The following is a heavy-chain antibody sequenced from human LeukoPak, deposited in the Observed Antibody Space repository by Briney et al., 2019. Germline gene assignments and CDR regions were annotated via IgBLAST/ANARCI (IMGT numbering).Heavy chain of an antibody. D-gene: IGHD2-2*01. CDR3: AREAVVVPAAYYYYYYYMDV. J-gene: IGHJ6*03. V-gene: IGHV1-18*01. Sequence: ASVKVSCKASGYTFTSYGISWVRQAPGQGLERMGWISAYNGNTNYAQKLQGRVTMTTDTSTSTAYMELRSLRSDDTAVYYCAREAVVVPAAYYYYYYYMDVWGKGTTVTVSS. CDR1: GYTFTSYG. CDR2: ISAYNGNT.